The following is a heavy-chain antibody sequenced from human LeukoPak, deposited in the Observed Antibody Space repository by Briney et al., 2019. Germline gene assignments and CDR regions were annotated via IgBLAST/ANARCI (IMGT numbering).Heavy chain of an antibody. V-gene: IGHV4-34*01. CDR1: GGSFSGYY. CDR2: INHSGST. J-gene: IGHJ4*02. Sequence: PSETLSLTCAVYGGSFSGYYWSWIRQPPGKGLEWIGEINHSGSTNYNPSLKSRVTISVDTSKNQFSLKLSSVTAADTAVYYCARLHGGDWGALGYWGQGTLVTVSS. D-gene: IGHD2-21*02. CDR3: ARLHGGDWGALGY.